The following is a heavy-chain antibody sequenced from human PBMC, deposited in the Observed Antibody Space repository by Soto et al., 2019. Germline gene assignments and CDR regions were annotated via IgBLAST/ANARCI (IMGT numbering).Heavy chain of an antibody. CDR2: IVPVFGTA. Sequence: SVKVSCKALGGPSNNYGGSWVRQAPGQGLEWMGGIVPVFGTANYAPKFHGRLRITADDSTRTVNMELRSLTSDDTAVYYCAKLQGSGSYYDDDYWGQGTLVTVSS. CDR1: GGPSNNYG. CDR3: AKLQGSGSYYDDDY. J-gene: IGHJ4*02. D-gene: IGHD3-10*01. V-gene: IGHV1-69*13.